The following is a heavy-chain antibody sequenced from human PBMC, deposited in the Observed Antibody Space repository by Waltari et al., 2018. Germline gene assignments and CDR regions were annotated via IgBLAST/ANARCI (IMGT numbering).Heavy chain of an antibody. CDR1: GYSISSGYY. V-gene: IGHV4-38-2*01. Sequence: QVQLQESGPGLVKPSETLSLTCAVSGYSISSGYYWGWSRQPPGKGLEWIGSIYHSGSTSYHPSLKRRVTISVDTSKNQFSLKLSSVTAADTAVYYCAGSPFDYWGQGTLVTVSS. CDR3: AGSPFDY. J-gene: IGHJ4*02. CDR2: IYHSGST.